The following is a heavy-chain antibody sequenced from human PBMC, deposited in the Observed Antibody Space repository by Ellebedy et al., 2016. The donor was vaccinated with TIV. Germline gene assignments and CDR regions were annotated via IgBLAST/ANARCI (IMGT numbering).Heavy chain of an antibody. CDR3: ARDPGWEGLGSNLYYYYYGMDV. Sequence: MPSETLSLTCTVPGGSISSYYWSWIRQPPGKGLEWIGYIYYSGSTNYNPSLKSRVTISVDTSKNQFSLKLSSVTAADTAVYYCARDPGWEGLGSNLYYYYYGMDVWGQGTTVTVSS. V-gene: IGHV4-59*01. J-gene: IGHJ6*02. D-gene: IGHD6-19*01. CDR2: IYYSGST. CDR1: GGSISSYY.